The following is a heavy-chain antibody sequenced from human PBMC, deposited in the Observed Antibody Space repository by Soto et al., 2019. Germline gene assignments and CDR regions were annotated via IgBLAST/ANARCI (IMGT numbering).Heavy chain of an antibody. CDR2: INWDGRIA. CDR1: GFIFDDFT. V-gene: IGHV3-43*01. CDR3: PKDEGAAVESPGD. J-gene: IGHJ4*01. D-gene: IGHD6-13*01. Sequence: RRSCAASGFIFDDFTMHWVRLVPGKGLQWVSYINWDGRIAMYADSVKGRFTITRDNTNNHLYLQMNSLRSDDNALYYCPKDEGAAVESPGDWGHGTLVTVSS.